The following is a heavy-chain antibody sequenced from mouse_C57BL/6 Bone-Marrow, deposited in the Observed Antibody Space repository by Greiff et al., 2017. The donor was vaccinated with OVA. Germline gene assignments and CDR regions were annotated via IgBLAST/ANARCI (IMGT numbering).Heavy chain of an antibody. J-gene: IGHJ1*03. CDR2: IDPSDSYT. CDR1: GYTFTSYW. V-gene: IGHV1-59*01. CDR3: ARQEDWYFDV. Sequence: QVQLQQPGAELVRPGTSVKLSCKASGYTFTSYWMHWVKQRPGQGLEWIGVIDPSDSYTNYNQKFKGKATLTVDTSSSTAYMQRSSLTSEDSAVYYCARQEDWYFDVWGTGTTVTVSS.